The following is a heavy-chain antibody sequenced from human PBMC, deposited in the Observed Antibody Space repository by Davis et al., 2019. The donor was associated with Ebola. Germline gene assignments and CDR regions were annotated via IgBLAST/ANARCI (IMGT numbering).Heavy chain of an antibody. D-gene: IGHD1-26*01. J-gene: IGHJ4*02. CDR2: ISYSGST. V-gene: IGHV4-59*01. CDR1: GGSFSGYY. Sequence: SETLSLTCAVYGGSFSGYYWSWIRQPPGKGLEWIGYISYSGSTNYNPSLKSRVTISVDTSKNQFSLKLNSVTAADTAVYYCARDKGGSYYPFDYWGQGALVTVSS. CDR3: ARDKGGSYYPFDY.